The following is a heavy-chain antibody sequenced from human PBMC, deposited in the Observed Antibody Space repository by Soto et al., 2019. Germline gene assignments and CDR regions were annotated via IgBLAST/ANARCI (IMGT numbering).Heavy chain of an antibody. J-gene: IGHJ4*02. CDR3: ARDLNYGLFDY. D-gene: IGHD4-17*01. CDR1: GFTLRNYW. CDR2: INNDGSGT. V-gene: IGHV3-74*01. Sequence: GGSLRLSCAASGFTLRNYWMHWVRQVPGKGLAWVSRINNDGSGTSYADSVKGRFTASRDNAKNTVYLQMNSLRVDDAAVYYCARDLNYGLFDYWGQGTLVTVSS.